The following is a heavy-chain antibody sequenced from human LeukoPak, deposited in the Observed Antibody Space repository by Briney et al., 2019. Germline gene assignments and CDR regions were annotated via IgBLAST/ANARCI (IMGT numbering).Heavy chain of an antibody. J-gene: IGHJ4*02. CDR1: GYTFTGYY. CDR2: NNPNSGGT. Sequence: GASVTVSCKASGYTFTGYYMHWVRQAPGQGLEWMGWNNPNSGGTNYAQKFQGRVTITADKSTSTAYMELSSLRSEDTAVYYCARTYYYDSSGYYYPFDYWGQGTLVTVSS. D-gene: IGHD3-22*01. V-gene: IGHV1-2*02. CDR3: ARTYYYDSSGYYYPFDY.